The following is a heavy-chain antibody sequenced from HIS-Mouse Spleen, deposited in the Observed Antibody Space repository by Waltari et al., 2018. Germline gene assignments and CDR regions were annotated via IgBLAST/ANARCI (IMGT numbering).Heavy chain of an antibody. CDR1: GGSISSSSYY. D-gene: IGHD6-13*01. V-gene: IGHV4-39*07. J-gene: IGHJ2*01. CDR2: IYYSGST. CDR3: AREIPYSSSWYDWYFDL. Sequence: QLQLQESGPGLVKPSETLSLTCTVSGGSISSSSYYWGWIRQPPGKGLEWIGSIYYSGSTYYNPSRKSRVTISVDTSKNQFSLKLSSVTAADTAVYYCAREIPYSSSWYDWYFDLWGRGTLVTGSS.